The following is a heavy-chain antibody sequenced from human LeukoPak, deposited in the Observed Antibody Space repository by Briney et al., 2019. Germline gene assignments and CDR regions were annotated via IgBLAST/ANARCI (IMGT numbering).Heavy chain of an antibody. Sequence: APVKVSCKASGYTFASYGISWVRQAPGQGLEWMGWISAYNGDTKYAQHLQGRVTPTTDTSTGTAYMELRSLTSDDTALYYCARDTARITTPGGPDYWGQGTLVTVSS. CDR3: ARDTARITTPGGPDY. J-gene: IGHJ4*02. CDR1: GYTFASYG. D-gene: IGHD6-13*01. CDR2: ISAYNGDT. V-gene: IGHV1-18*01.